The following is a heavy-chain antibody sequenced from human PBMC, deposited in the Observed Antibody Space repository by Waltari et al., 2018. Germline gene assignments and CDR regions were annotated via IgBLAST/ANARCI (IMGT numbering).Heavy chain of an antibody. J-gene: IGHJ4*02. CDR3: VRVHMAVSGVLDS. CDR2: IYHIGST. V-gene: IGHV4-4*02. Sequence: QVQLRESGPGLVKPSGTLSLTCDVSNVSLTRPNWWRWVRQSPGGGLEWLGEIYHIGSTNYNPSLSGRVAISVDKSNNRFSLKLRSVTAADTAMYYCVRVHMAVSGVLDSWGRGIQVTVSS. CDR1: NVSLTRPNW. D-gene: IGHD6-19*01.